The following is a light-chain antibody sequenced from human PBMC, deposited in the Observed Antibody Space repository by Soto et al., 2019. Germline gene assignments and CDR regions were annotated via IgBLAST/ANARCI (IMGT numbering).Light chain of an antibody. J-gene: IGKJ4*01. Sequence: DIVLTQSPATLSLSPGERATLSCRASESVTTYLAWYRQKPGQPPRLLIYDASKRATGVPVRFRGSGSGTDFTLTISSLEPEDFAIYYCQQRSNLPALTFGGGTKVEIK. CDR1: ESVTTY. CDR3: QQRSNLPALT. CDR2: DAS. V-gene: IGKV3-11*01.